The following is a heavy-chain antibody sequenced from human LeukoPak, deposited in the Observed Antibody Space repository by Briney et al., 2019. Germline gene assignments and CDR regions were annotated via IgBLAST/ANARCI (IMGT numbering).Heavy chain of an antibody. CDR3: TRDGFSGAAFDY. J-gene: IGHJ4*02. D-gene: IGHD7-27*01. V-gene: IGHV1-2*02. Sequence: ASVKVSCKASGFTFTGYFIHWVRQAPGQGLEWMGWINTNNGGTKYAQKFQGRVTMTRDTSINTDYMELSRLRSDDTALYYCTRDGFSGAAFDYWGQGTLVTVSS. CDR2: INTNNGGT. CDR1: GFTFTGYF.